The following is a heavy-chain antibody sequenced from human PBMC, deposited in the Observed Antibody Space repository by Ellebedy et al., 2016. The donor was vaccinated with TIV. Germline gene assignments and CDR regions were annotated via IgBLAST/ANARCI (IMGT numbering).Heavy chain of an antibody. J-gene: IGHJ4*02. Sequence: SGPTLVKPKETLTLTCTVSGFSLTNIIMGVSWIRQPPGKALEWLAHIFSNDEKSYSTSLEARLSISKDAAKSQVVLTVANMDPVDTATYYCVQALKYCGGDCTYKFDFWGQGALVTVSS. V-gene: IGHV2-26*01. CDR2: IFSNDEK. CDR1: GFSLTNIIMG. CDR3: VQALKYCGGDCTYKFDF. D-gene: IGHD2-21*02.